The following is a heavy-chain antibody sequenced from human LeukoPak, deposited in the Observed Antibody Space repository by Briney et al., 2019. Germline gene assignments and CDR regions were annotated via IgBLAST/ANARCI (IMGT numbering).Heavy chain of an antibody. Sequence: SETLSLTCTVSGDSFTGYYWSWVRQPPGKGLEWIGYIYYSGTTSFNPSLKSRVTILVDTFKGQFSLKLRSVTTEDKVVYYCARRLRLSKSNLREYYGMDVWGQGTTVTVSS. CDR1: GDSFTGYY. J-gene: IGHJ6*02. V-gene: IGHV4-59*01. CDR3: ARRLRLSKSNLREYYGMDV. CDR2: IYYSGTT. D-gene: IGHD2-8*01.